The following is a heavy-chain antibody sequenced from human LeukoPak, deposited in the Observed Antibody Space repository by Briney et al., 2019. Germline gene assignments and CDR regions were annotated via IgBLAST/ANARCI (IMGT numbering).Heavy chain of an antibody. CDR2: IYYSGST. CDR3: ARVFRGDFYMDV. V-gene: IGHV4-31*03. Sequence: SQTLSLTCTVSGGSISSGTYYWTWIRQHPGKGLEWIGYIYYSGSTHYNPSLKSWVTITSDMAQSQFSLKLNSVTAADTAMYYCARVFRGDFYMDVWGKGTTVTVSS. D-gene: IGHD2-21*01. CDR1: GGSISSGTYY. J-gene: IGHJ6*03.